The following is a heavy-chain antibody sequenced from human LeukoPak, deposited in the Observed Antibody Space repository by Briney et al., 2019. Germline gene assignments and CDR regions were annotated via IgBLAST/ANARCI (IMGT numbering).Heavy chain of an antibody. CDR1: GFTFSSYA. D-gene: IGHD3-22*01. J-gene: IGHJ4*02. CDR2: ISGSGGNT. Sequence: GGPLRLSCAASGFTFSSYAMSWVRQAPGKGLEWASAISGSGGNTYYIDSVKGRFTISRDNSKNTLDLQMNSLRAEDTAVYHCAKDGRRISMIGVVRRGHYFDYWGQGTLVTVSS. CDR3: AKDGRRISMIGVVRRGHYFDY. V-gene: IGHV3-23*01.